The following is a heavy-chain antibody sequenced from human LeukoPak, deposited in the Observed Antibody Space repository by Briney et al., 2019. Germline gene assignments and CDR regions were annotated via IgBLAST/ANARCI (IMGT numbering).Heavy chain of an antibody. CDR3: ASSRSGWIYFDY. J-gene: IGHJ4*02. Sequence: GGSLRLSCAASGFTFSSYAMHWVRQAPGKGLEWVAVISYDGSNKYYADSVKGRFTISRDNSKNTLYLQMSSLRVEDTAVYYCASSRSGWIYFDYWGQGTLVTVSS. V-gene: IGHV3-30*15. CDR1: GFTFSSYA. CDR2: ISYDGSNK. D-gene: IGHD6-19*01.